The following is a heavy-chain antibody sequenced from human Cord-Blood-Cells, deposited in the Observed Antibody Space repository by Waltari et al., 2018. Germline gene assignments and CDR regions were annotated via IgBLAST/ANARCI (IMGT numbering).Heavy chain of an antibody. CDR3: AKARYSYGYEFDY. Sequence: EVQLVESGGGLVQPGRSLRLSCAASEFTFDDYAMHWVRQAPGKGLEWVSGISWNSGSIGYADSVKGRFTISRDNAKNSLYLQMNSLRAEDTALYYCAKARYSYGYEFDYWGQGTLVTVSS. CDR2: ISWNSGSI. V-gene: IGHV3-9*01. CDR1: EFTFDDYA. J-gene: IGHJ4*02. D-gene: IGHD5-18*01.